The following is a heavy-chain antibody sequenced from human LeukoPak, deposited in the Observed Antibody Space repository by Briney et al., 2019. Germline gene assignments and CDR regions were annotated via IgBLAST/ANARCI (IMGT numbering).Heavy chain of an antibody. J-gene: IGHJ6*03. CDR2: IRSKANSYAT. CDR1: GFTFSGSA. Sequence: GGSLRLSCAASGFTFSGSAMHWVRQASGKGLEWVGRIRSKANSYATAYAASVKGRSTISKNTAYLQMNSLKTEDTAVYYCTTKYLYYMDVWGKGTTVTISS. D-gene: IGHD2-2*01. V-gene: IGHV3-73*01. CDR3: TTKYLYYMDV.